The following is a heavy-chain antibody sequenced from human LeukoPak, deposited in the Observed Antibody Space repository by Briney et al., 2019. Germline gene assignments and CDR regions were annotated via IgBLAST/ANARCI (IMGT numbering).Heavy chain of an antibody. Sequence: GASVKVSCKASGYTFTSYYMHWVRQAPGQGLEWMGIINPSGGSTSYAQKFQGRVTMTRDTSTSTVYMELSSLRSDDTAVYYCARDAGSGYDSHYWGQGTLVTVSS. D-gene: IGHD5-12*01. J-gene: IGHJ4*02. CDR3: ARDAGSGYDSHY. V-gene: IGHV1-46*01. CDR1: GYTFTSYY. CDR2: INPSGGST.